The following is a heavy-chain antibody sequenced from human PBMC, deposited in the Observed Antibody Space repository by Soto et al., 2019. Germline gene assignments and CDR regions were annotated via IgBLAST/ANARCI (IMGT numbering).Heavy chain of an antibody. CDR2: IYYSGSA. CDR1: GGSISSGEYY. J-gene: IGHJ4*02. V-gene: IGHV4-30-4*01. D-gene: IGHD3-9*01. Sequence: PSETLSLTCTVSGGSISSGEYYWSWIRQPPGKGLEWIGYIYYSGSAYYNPSLKSRVTISVDTSKNQFSLKLSSVTAADTAAYFCARDILYRLDYWGQGILVT. CDR3: ARDILYRLDY.